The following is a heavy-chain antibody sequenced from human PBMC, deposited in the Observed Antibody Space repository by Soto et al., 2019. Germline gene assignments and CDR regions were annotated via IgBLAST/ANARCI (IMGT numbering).Heavy chain of an antibody. D-gene: IGHD6-19*01. J-gene: IGHJ4*02. CDR2: IFYSGST. V-gene: IGHV4-59*11. CDR1: GGSISGHY. Sequence: SENLSLTCTVSGGSISGHYWTWIRQPPGKGLEWIGYIFYSGSTNYNPSLKSRVTISVDTSKNQFSLKLSSVTAADTAVYYCARVGSSGWSLVYWGPGILVTVS. CDR3: ARVGSSGWSLVY.